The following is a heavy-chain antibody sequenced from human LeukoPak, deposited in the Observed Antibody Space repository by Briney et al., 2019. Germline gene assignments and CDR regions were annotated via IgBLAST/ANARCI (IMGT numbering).Heavy chain of an antibody. D-gene: IGHD3-3*01. J-gene: IGHJ6*03. CDR1: GFTCSSYW. CDR2: IKKDGSDK. V-gene: IGHV3-7*01. Sequence: GGSLRLSCAASGFTCSSYWMTWVRQAPGKGLEWVANIKKDGSDKYYVDSVKGRFTISRDNTKNSLFLQMNSLRAEDTAVYYCARTAAVDYDFWSPYYYYYMDVWGRGTTVTVSS. CDR3: ARTAAVDYDFWSPYYYYYMDV.